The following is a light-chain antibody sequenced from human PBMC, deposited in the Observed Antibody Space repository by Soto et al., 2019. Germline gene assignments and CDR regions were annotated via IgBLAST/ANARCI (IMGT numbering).Light chain of an antibody. Sequence: QSALTQPASVSGSPGQSITISCTGTNSDVGFYDYVSWYQQHPGKAPKLMIVDVIDRPSGVSNRFSGSKSGNTASLTISGLQAEDEADYYCTSYTISNTWVFGGGTKLTVL. CDR1: NSDVGFYDY. J-gene: IGLJ3*02. CDR3: TSYTISNTWV. CDR2: DVI. V-gene: IGLV2-14*03.